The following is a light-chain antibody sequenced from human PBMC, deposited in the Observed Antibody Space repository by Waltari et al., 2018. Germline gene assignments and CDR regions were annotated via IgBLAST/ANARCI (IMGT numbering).Light chain of an antibody. Sequence: QSALTQPASVSGSPGQSITISCTGTNNDIGSYNLVSWYQQHPGKAPKVIIFEVNKRPSGVSIRFSGSKSGNTASLTFSGLHPEDEADYYCCSYAGTPRVVFGGGTKLTVL. J-gene: IGLJ2*01. CDR1: NNDIGSYNL. V-gene: IGLV2-23*02. CDR3: CSYAGTPRVV. CDR2: EVN.